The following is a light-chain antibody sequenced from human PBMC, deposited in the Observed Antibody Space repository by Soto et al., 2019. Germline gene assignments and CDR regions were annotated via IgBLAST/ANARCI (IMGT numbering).Light chain of an antibody. CDR3: AAWDDSLNGWV. V-gene: IGLV1-44*01. Sequence: QAVVTQPPSASGTPGQRVTISCYGSSSNIGSDTVYWYQQLPGTAPKLLIYSNSQRPSGVPDRFSGSKSGTSASLAISGLQSEDEADYYCAAWDDSLNGWVFGGGTKLTVL. J-gene: IGLJ3*02. CDR1: SSNIGSDT. CDR2: SNS.